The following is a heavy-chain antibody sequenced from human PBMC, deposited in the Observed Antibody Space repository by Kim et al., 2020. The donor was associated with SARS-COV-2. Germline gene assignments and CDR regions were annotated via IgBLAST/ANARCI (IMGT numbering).Heavy chain of an antibody. V-gene: IGHV3-21*01. J-gene: IGHJ4*01. CDR1: GFTFSSYS. CDR2: ISSSSSYI. CDR3: ARDSLSRDGYNTELDY. D-gene: IGHD5-12*01. Sequence: GGSLRLSCAASGFTFSSYSMNWVRQAPGKGLEWVSSISSSSSYIYYADSVKGRFTISRDNAKNSLYLQMNSLRAEDTAVYYCARDSLSRDGYNTELDYWGHGTLGTVS.